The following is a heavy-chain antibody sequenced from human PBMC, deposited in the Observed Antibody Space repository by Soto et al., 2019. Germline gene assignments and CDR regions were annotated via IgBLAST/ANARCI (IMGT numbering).Heavy chain of an antibody. D-gene: IGHD7-27*01. CDR2: ISYDGSNK. CDR1: GFTFSSYA. Sequence: PGGSLRLSCAASGFTFSSYAMHWVRQAPGKGLEWVAVISYDGSNKYYADSVKGRFTISRDNSKNTLYLQMNSLRAEDTAVYYCARELTGTRDFDYWGQGTLVTVSS. V-gene: IGHV3-30-3*01. CDR3: ARELTGTRDFDY. J-gene: IGHJ4*02.